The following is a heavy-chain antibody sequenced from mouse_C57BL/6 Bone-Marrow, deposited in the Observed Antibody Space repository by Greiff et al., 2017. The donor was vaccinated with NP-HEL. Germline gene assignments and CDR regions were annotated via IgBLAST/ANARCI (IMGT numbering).Heavy chain of an antibody. Sequence: QVQLMQPGAELVRPGSSVKLSCKASGYTFTSYWMHWVKQRPIQGLEWIGNIDPSDSETHYNQKFKDKATLTVDQSSSTAYMQLSSLTSEDAAVYYCARDWDGRVWYFDVWGTGTTVTVSS. CDR2: IDPSDSET. V-gene: IGHV1-52*01. CDR1: GYTFTSYW. D-gene: IGHD4-1*01. CDR3: ARDWDGRVWYFDV. J-gene: IGHJ1*03.